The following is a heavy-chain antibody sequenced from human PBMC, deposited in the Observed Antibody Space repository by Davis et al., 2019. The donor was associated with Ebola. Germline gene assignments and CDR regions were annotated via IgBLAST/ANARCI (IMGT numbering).Heavy chain of an antibody. CDR1: GFTFSESW. Sequence: GESLKISCAASGFTFSESWMAWVRQAPGKGLEWLANMLHDGSEKYSAGPVKGRFTISRDNARNSFYLQMNSLRDDDTAIYYCATDPDGWLDFDYWGQGTQVTVSS. V-gene: IGHV3-7*01. J-gene: IGHJ4*02. CDR2: MLHDGSEK. CDR3: ATDPDGWLDFDY. D-gene: IGHD6-19*01.